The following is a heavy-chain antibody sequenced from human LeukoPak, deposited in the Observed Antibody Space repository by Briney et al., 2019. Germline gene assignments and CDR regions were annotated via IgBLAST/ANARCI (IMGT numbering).Heavy chain of an antibody. CDR2: LSGSGGST. CDR1: GFTFSSYA. J-gene: IGHJ6*02. CDR3: AKGGCSSTSCYGTYCYYGMDV. D-gene: IGHD2-2*01. V-gene: IGHV3-23*01. Sequence: ETGGSLRLSCAASGFTFSSYAMSWVRQAPGKGLEWVSGLSGSGGSTYYADSVKGRFTISRDNSKNTLYLQMNSLRAEDTAVYYCAKGGCSSTSCYGTYCYYGMDVWGQGTTVTVSS.